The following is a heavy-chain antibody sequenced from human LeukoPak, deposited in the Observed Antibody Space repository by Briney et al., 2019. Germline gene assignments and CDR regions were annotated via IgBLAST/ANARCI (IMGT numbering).Heavy chain of an antibody. J-gene: IGHJ4*02. CDR2: ISYDGSNK. D-gene: IGHD6-19*01. CDR1: GFTFSSYA. Sequence: GGSLRLSCAASGFTFSSYAMHWVRQAPGKGLEWVAVISYDGSNKYYADSVKGRFTISRDNSKNTLYLQMNSLRAEDTAVYYCAITVASYFDYWGQGTLVTVSS. V-gene: IGHV3-30*04. CDR3: AITVASYFDY.